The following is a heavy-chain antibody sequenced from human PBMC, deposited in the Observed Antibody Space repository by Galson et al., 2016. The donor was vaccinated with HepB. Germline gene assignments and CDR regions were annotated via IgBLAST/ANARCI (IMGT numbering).Heavy chain of an antibody. Sequence: TLSLTCSVSGDSITNVNYHWGWIRQPPGKGLEWIGSVSYSGTTYYNSSLQSRVTISVDTSTNHFSLNLASVTATDTAVYYCACEPSSGFWWFDPWGPGTLVTVSS. CDR3: ACEPSSGFWWFDP. CDR2: VSYSGTT. J-gene: IGHJ5*02. D-gene: IGHD6-19*01. V-gene: IGHV4-39*02. CDR1: GDSITNVNYH.